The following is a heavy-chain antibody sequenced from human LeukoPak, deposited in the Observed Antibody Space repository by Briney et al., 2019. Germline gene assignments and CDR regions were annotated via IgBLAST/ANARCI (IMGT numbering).Heavy chain of an antibody. J-gene: IGHJ4*02. CDR3: ARRGRSSSWYRHYFDY. CDR1: GYTFTSYD. D-gene: IGHD6-13*01. V-gene: IGHV1-8*01. Sequence: ASVKVSCKASGYTFTSYDINWVRQATGQGLEWMGWMNPNSGNTGYAQKFQGRVTMTRNTSISTAYMELSSLRSEDTAVYYCARRGRSSSWYRHYFDYWGQGTLVTVSS. CDR2: MNPNSGNT.